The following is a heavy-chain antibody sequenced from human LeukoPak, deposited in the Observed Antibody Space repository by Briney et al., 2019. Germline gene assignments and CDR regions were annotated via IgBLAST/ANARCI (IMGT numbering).Heavy chain of an antibody. Sequence: PSETLSLTCTVSGGSISSSSYYWGWIRQPPGKGLEWIGSIYYTGSTYDNPSLKSRVAISVDTSKNQFSLKLSSVTAADTAVYHCARGIGNSRGTRFDPWGQGTLVTVSS. J-gene: IGHJ5*02. CDR3: ARGIGNSRGTRFDP. D-gene: IGHD3-22*01. CDR2: IYYTGST. V-gene: IGHV4-39*01. CDR1: GGSISSSSYY.